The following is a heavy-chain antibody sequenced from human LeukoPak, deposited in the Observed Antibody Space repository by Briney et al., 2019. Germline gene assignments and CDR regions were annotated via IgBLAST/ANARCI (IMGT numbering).Heavy chain of an antibody. Sequence: SETQSLTCSVSGGSISTSYWSWIRQPPGRGLEWIGYIYHSGDTDYNPSLKSRVTLSVDTSKKQFSLKLTSVTAADTAVYYCASKPCSGGSCYVDAFHIWGQGTLVTVSS. J-gene: IGHJ3*02. V-gene: IGHV4-59*08. CDR1: GGSISTSY. CDR3: ASKPCSGGSCYVDAFHI. D-gene: IGHD2-15*01. CDR2: IYHSGDT.